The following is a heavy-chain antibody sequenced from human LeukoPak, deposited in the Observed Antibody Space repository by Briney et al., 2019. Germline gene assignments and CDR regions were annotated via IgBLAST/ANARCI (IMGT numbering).Heavy chain of an antibody. J-gene: IGHJ4*02. CDR2: IYYGGST. CDR1: GGSISSYH. V-gene: IGHV4-59*01. Sequence: SETLSLTCTISGGSISSYHWTWIRKPPGKGLEWIGYIYYGGSTNYNPSLKSRVTISVDTSKNQFSLKLSSVTAADTAVYYCARTNYYDNSGYPDYWGQGTLVTVSS. D-gene: IGHD3-22*01. CDR3: ARTNYYDNSGYPDY.